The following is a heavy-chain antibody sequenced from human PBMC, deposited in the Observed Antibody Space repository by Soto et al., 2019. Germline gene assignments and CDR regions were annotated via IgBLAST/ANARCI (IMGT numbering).Heavy chain of an antibody. CDR1: GDSVSGGGYY. V-gene: IGHV4-61*08. CDR3: SRGGHYCHSMI. J-gene: IGHJ4*02. CDR2: ISFTGGT. Sequence: QVQLQESGPGLVKPSETLSLICTVSGDSVSGGGYYWTWIRQPPGKGLEWIGDISFTGGTTYNPSLRSQVTIAMHTSKNQFSLKLTSATAADTALYYLSRGGHYCHSMIWGQGTLVTVSS. D-gene: IGHD2-2*01.